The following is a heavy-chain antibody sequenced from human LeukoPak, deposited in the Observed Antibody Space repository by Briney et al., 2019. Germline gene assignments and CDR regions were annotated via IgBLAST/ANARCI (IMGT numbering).Heavy chain of an antibody. CDR1: GGSISRYY. J-gene: IGHJ6*02. Sequence: SSETLSLTCTVSGGSISRYYWSWIRQPPGKGLEWVAYIYYSGTTNYNPSLKSRVTISLDTSKNQFSLKLSSVTAADTAVYYCARSYSNTGYYYYGMDVWGQGTPITVSS. CDR3: ARSYSNTGYYYYGMDV. CDR2: IYYSGTT. D-gene: IGHD3-9*01. V-gene: IGHV4-59*01.